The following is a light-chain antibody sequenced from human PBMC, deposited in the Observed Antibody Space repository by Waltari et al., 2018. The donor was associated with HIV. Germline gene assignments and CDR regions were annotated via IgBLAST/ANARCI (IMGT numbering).Light chain of an antibody. Sequence: EIVMPQSPATLSVSPWQTVRLSCRASHSISSNLAWYQQGPGQPPRLLIYGASTRATGIPARFSGSGSGTEFTLTITSPQSEDFAVYYCQQYNTWLTFGGGTKVEI. J-gene: IGKJ4*01. CDR1: HSISSN. V-gene: IGKV3-15*01. CDR3: QQYNTWLT. CDR2: GAS.